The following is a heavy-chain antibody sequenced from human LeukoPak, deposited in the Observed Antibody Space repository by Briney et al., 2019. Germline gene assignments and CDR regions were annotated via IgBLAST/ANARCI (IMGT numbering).Heavy chain of an antibody. CDR2: IYYSGST. CDR1: GGSISSSSYY. D-gene: IGHD3-10*01. V-gene: IGHV4-39*07. Sequence: SETLSLTCTVSGGSISSSSYYWGWIRQPPGKGLEWIGSIYYSGSTNYNPSLKSRVTISVDTSKNQFSLKLSSVTAADTAVYYCARVKIRGPIDYWGQGTLVTVSS. J-gene: IGHJ4*02. CDR3: ARVKIRGPIDY.